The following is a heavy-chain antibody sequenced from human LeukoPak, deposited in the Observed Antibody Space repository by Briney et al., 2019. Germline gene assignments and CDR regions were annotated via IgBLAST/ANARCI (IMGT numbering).Heavy chain of an antibody. D-gene: IGHD3-10*01. CDR1: GGCISGYA. CDR2: FHNSRAT. J-gene: IGHJ5*02. Sequence: PSGTLCLTCAVSGGCISGYAWTWIRQPPGQGLEWIGYFHNSRATSYNPSLTGRVIISVDTAMDQISLKLNSVTAADTAVYYCARGHLGLSPWGQGTLVTVSS. V-gene: IGHV4-59*01. CDR3: ARGHLGLSP.